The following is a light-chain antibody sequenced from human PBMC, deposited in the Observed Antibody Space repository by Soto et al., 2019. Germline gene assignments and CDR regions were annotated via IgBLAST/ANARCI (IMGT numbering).Light chain of an antibody. CDR3: SSYTSSITYV. J-gene: IGLJ1*01. CDR1: SSDVGGYNY. CDR2: EVS. Sequence: QSVLTQPASVSGSPGQSITISCTGTSSDVGGYNYVSWYQQHPGKAPKLMIYEVSNRPSGVSNRFSGSKSGNTDSLTISGLQAEDEADYYCSSYTSSITYVFGTGTKVTVL. V-gene: IGLV2-14*01.